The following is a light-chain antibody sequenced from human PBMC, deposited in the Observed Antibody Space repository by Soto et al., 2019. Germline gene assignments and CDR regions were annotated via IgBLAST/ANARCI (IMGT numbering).Light chain of an antibody. Sequence: QSALTQPPSASGSPGQSVTISCTGTSSDVGGYKYVSWYQQYPGKAPKLMIYAVNKRPSGVPDRFSGSKSGNTASLTVSGLQAEDEADYYCSSYAGSNNYVFGTGTKFTVL. J-gene: IGLJ1*01. V-gene: IGLV2-8*01. CDR3: SSYAGSNNYV. CDR1: SSDVGGYKY. CDR2: AVN.